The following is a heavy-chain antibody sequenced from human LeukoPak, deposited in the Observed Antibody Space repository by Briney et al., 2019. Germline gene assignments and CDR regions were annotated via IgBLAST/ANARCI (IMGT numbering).Heavy chain of an antibody. Sequence: ASVKVSRKASGYTFTSYAMHWVRQAPGQRLEWMGWINAGNGNTKYSQKFQGRVTITRDTSASTAYMELSSLRSEDTAVYYCARVPLWFGELFDYWGQGTLVTVSS. V-gene: IGHV1-3*01. J-gene: IGHJ4*02. D-gene: IGHD3-10*01. CDR1: GYTFTSYA. CDR3: ARVPLWFGELFDY. CDR2: INAGNGNT.